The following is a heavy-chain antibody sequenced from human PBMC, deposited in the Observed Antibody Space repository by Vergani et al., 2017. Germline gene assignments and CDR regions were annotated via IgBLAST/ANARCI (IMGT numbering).Heavy chain of an antibody. V-gene: IGHV3-33*01. CDR2: IWYDGSNK. CDR1: GFTFSSYG. D-gene: IGHD1-7*01. CDR3: AREGWNYAIDY. Sequence: QVQLVESGGGVVQPGRSLRLSCAASGFTFSSYGMHWVRQAPGKGLEWVAVIWYDGSNKYYADSVKGRFSISRDNSKNTLYLQMNSLRAEDTAVYYCAREGWNYAIDYGSQGSLVTVYS. J-gene: IGHJ4*02.